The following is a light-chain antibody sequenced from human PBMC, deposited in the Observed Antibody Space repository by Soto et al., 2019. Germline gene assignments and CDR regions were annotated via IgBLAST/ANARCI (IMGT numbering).Light chain of an antibody. CDR2: DAS. Sequence: EIVLTQSPATLSLSPGERATLSCRASQSVSSYLAWYQQKPGQAPRLLISDASNRATGIPARFSGSGSGTDFPLTVSGLEPEDVAGYYCQRRRDWPLTFGAGTKVEI. J-gene: IGKJ4*01. CDR3: QRRRDWPLT. V-gene: IGKV3-11*01. CDR1: QSVSSY.